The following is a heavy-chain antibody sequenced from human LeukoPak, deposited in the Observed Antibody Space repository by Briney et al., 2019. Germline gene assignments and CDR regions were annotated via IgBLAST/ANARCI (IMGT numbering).Heavy chain of an antibody. CDR2: IYHSGTT. J-gene: IGHJ3*02. D-gene: IGHD1-1*01. CDR3: AREARGMTTNAHDAFDI. Sequence: SQTLSLTCTVSGDSITGGDYPWSWIRQYPGKGLEWIGYIYHSGTTYYNPSLRGRLTISVDTSKNNFSLKLTSLTAADTAVYYCAREARGMTTNAHDAFDIWGQGTMVTVSS. V-gene: IGHV4-31*03. CDR1: GDSITGGDYP.